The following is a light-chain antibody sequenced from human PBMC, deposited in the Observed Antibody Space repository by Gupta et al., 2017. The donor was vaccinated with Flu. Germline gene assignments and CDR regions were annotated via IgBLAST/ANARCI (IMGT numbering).Light chain of an antibody. CDR2: AAS. CDR1: QTSSIY. CDR3: QRSYSSPPMYT. Sequence: DIQMTQSPSSLSASVGDRVTITCRASQTSSIYLNWYQQKPGKAPKLLIYAASNLQSGVPSRFSGSGSGTDFTLTISSLQPEDVATYYCQRSYSSPPMYTFGQGTKLEI. V-gene: IGKV1-39*01. J-gene: IGKJ2*01.